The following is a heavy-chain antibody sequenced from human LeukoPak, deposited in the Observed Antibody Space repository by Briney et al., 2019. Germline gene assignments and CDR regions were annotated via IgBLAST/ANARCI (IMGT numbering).Heavy chain of an antibody. D-gene: IGHD3-3*01. CDR2: IYWNDDK. Sequence: SGPTLANPTQTLTLTCTFSGFSLSTSGVGVGWIRQPPGKALEWLALIYWNDDKRYSPSLKSRLTITKDTSKNQVVLTMTNMDPVDTATYYCAHSRRDFWSGYYDYWGQGTLVTVSS. J-gene: IGHJ4*02. CDR3: AHSRRDFWSGYYDY. V-gene: IGHV2-5*01. CDR1: GFSLSTSGVG.